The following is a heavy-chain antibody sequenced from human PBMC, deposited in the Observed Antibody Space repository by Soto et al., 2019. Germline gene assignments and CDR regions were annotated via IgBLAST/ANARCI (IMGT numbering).Heavy chain of an antibody. D-gene: IGHD6-13*01. Sequence: SETLSLTCTVSGGSISSSSYFWGWIRQPPGKGLEWIGSIYYSGSTYYNPPLKSRVTISVDTSKNQFSLKLSSVTAADTAVYYCARVAAASGPYYFDYWGQGTLVTVSS. V-gene: IGHV4-39*07. CDR3: ARVAAASGPYYFDY. CDR1: GGSISSSSYF. J-gene: IGHJ4*02. CDR2: IYYSGST.